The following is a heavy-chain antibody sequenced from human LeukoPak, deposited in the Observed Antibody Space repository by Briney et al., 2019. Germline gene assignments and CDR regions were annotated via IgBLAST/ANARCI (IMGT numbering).Heavy chain of an antibody. CDR2: IYYSGST. CDR1: GCSISSYY. J-gene: IGHJ4*02. CDR3: ARHEGYSSSQPFGY. D-gene: IGHD6-13*01. Sequence: SETLSLTCTVSGCSISSYYRSWIRQPPGKGLEWIGYIYYSGSTNYNPSLKSRVTISVDTSKNQFSLKLSSVTAADTAVYYCARHEGYSSSQPFGYWGQRTLVTVSS. V-gene: IGHV4-59*08.